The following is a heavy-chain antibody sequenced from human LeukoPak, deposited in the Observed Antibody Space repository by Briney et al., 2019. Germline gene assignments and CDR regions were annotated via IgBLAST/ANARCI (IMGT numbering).Heavy chain of an antibody. CDR1: GFTFSTYA. V-gene: IGHV3-23*01. CDR3: APGGHDFNPFYW. CDR2: IKGGGGDP. D-gene: IGHD2-21*02. J-gene: IGHJ4*02. Sequence: QAGGSLRLSCAASGFTFSTYAMGWVRQAPGKGLEWVSSIKGGGGDPFYADSVKGRFTISRDNFKNTLFLQLHSLGAEDSAVYSCAPGGHDFNPFYWWGQGTLVTVSS.